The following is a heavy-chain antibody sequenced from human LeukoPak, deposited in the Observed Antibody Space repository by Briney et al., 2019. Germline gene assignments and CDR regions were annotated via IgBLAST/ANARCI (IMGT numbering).Heavy chain of an antibody. CDR1: GFTFSSYG. D-gene: IGHD6-19*01. J-gene: IGHJ6*02. CDR3: AREEQWLVMGYYYYGMDV. CDR2: IWYDGSNK. Sequence: GGSLRLSCAASGFTFSSYGMHWVRQAPGKGLEWVAVIWYDGSNKYYADSVKGRFTISRDNSKNTLYLQMNSLRAEDTAVYYCAREEQWLVMGYYYYGMDVWGQGTTVTVSS. V-gene: IGHV3-33*01.